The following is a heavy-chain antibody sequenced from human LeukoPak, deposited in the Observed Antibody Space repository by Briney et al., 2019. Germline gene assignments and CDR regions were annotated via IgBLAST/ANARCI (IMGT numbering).Heavy chain of an antibody. CDR1: GFTFGSYA. Sequence: GGSLRLSCAASGFTFGSYAMSWVRQAPGKGLEWVSAISGSGARKYYADSVKGRFTISRDNSKNTLYLQMNSLRAEDTALYYCAKNRFLEWLSYNWFDPWGQGTLVTVSS. CDR3: AKNRFLEWLSYNWFDP. D-gene: IGHD3-3*01. CDR2: ISGSGARK. J-gene: IGHJ5*02. V-gene: IGHV3-23*01.